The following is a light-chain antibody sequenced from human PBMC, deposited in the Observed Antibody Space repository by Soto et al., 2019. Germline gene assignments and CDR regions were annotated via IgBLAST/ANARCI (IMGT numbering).Light chain of an antibody. J-gene: IGKJ5*01. CDR2: YAS. CDR3: QQYNNWPPIT. V-gene: IGKV3-15*01. Sequence: EIMMTQSPATLSVSPGERDTVSCRASQSVRNNLAWYQQRPGQAPRLLIYYASTRATGIPARFSGSGSGTEFTLTISSLQSQDFALYYCQQYNNWPPITLGQGTRLEIK. CDR1: QSVRNN.